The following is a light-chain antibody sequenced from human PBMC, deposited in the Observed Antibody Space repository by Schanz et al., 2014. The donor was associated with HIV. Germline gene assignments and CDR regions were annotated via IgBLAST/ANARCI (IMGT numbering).Light chain of an antibody. CDR2: DVS. J-gene: IGLJ2*01. Sequence: QSVLTQPASVSGSPGQSISISCTGTSGDVGSYNYVSWYQQHPGKAPKLMIYDVSNRPSGVSSRFSGSKSGNTASLTISGLQAEDEADYYCSSHAGRSSFVVFGGGTKLTVL. CDR1: SGDVGSYNY. V-gene: IGLV2-14*03. CDR3: SSHAGRSSFVV.